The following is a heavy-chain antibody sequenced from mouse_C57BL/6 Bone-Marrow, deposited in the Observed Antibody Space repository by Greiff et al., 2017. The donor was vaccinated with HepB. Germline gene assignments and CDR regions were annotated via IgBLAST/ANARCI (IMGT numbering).Heavy chain of an antibody. D-gene: IGHD1-1*01. CDR3: ASLTTGGTWFAY. J-gene: IGHJ3*01. CDR1: GFSLTSYG. Sequence: VKLQESGPGLVQPSQSLSITCTVSGFSLTSYGVHWVRQSPGKGLEWLGVIWSGGSTDYNAAFISRLSISKDNSKSQVFFKMNSLQADDTAIYYCASLTTGGTWFAYWGQGTLVTVSA. CDR2: IWSGGST. V-gene: IGHV2-2*01.